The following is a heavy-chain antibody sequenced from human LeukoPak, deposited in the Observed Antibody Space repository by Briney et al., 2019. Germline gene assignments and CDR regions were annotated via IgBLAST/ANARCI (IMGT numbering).Heavy chain of an antibody. J-gene: IGHJ5*02. CDR1: GGSIISGSYY. CDR2: ISSSGNT. Sequence: PSETLSLTCTVSGGSIISGSYYWSWIRQPAGKGLEWIGRISSSGNTNYNPSLKSRVTISIDTSKNQFSPKLSSVTAADTAVYYCARSPSAGWFDPWGQGTLVTVSS. CDR3: ARSPSAGWFDP. V-gene: IGHV4-61*02.